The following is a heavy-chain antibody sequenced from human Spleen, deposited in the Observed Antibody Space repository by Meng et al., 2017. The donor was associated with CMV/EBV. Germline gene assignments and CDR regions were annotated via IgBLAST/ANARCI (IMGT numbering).Heavy chain of an antibody. J-gene: IGHJ4*02. V-gene: IGHV4-59*01. Sequence: GSLRLSCAASGFTFSRCWMSWVRQAPGKGLEWIGYIHYSGSTSYNPSLKSRVTISVDTSENQFSLKLSSVTAADTALYYCARTSGGSYFDYWGQGTLVTVSS. D-gene: IGHD2-8*02. CDR3: ARTSGGSYFDY. CDR2: IHYSGST. CDR1: GFTFSRCW.